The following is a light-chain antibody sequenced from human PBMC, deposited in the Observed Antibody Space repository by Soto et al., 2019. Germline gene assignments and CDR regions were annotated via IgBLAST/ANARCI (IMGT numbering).Light chain of an antibody. CDR1: QSIGRW. J-gene: IGKJ5*01. CDR2: DAS. CDR3: QQSYSTPIT. Sequence: DIQMTQSPSTLSASVGDTVTVTCRASQSIGRWLAWYQQKPGKAPKVLIYDASNLQSGVPSRFSGSGSGTDFIFTISSLQPEDFATYYCQQSYSTPITFGQGTRLEI. V-gene: IGKV1-39*01.